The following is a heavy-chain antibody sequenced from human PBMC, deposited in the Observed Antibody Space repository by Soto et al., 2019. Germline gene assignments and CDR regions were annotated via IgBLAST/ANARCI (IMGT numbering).Heavy chain of an antibody. V-gene: IGHV3-23*01. J-gene: IGHJ5*02. CDR3: AKNSGWFNT. CDR2: IDGSGGTT. D-gene: IGHD3-10*01. CDR1: GFPFSSAD. Sequence: GGSLRLSCAASGFPFSSADMTWVRQAPGKGLEWVSTIDGSGGTTYYADSVKGRFTISRDNSINTVFLQMNSLRADDTALYFCAKNSGWFNTWGQGALVTVSS.